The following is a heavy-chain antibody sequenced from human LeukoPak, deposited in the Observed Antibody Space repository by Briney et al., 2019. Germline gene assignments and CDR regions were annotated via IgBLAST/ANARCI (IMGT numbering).Heavy chain of an antibody. CDR2: ISYDGSNK. V-gene: IGHV3-30*04. CDR1: GFTFSSYA. Sequence: GSLRLSCATSGFTFSSYAMHWVRQAPGKGLGWVAVISYDGSNKYYADSVKGRFTISRDNSKNTLYLQMNSLRAEDTAVYYCARGRPGYYYDSSGPDTDSYYWGQGTLVTVSS. J-gene: IGHJ4*02. D-gene: IGHD3-22*01. CDR3: ARGRPGYYYDSSGPDTDSYY.